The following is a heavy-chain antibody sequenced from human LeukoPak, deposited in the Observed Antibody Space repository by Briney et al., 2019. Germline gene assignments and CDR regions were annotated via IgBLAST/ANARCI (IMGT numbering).Heavy chain of an antibody. D-gene: IGHD3-3*01. CDR1: GGSFSGYY. V-gene: IGHV4-34*01. Sequence: PSETLSLTCAVYGGSFSGYYWSWIRQPPGKGLEWIGEINHSGSTNYNPSPKSRVTISVDTSKNQFSLKLSSVTAADTAVYYCARGRKITISAEYYYYGMDVWGQGTTVTVSS. J-gene: IGHJ6*02. CDR3: ARGRKITISAEYYYYGMDV. CDR2: INHSGST.